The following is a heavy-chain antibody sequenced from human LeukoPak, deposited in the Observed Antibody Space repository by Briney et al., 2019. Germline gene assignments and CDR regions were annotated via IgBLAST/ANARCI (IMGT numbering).Heavy chain of an antibody. D-gene: IGHD6-6*01. J-gene: IGHJ3*02. CDR1: GFTFSSYA. V-gene: IGHV3-23*01. CDR2: ISGSGGST. Sequence: GGSLRLSCAASGFTFSSYAMSWVRQAPGKWLEWVSAISGSGGSTYYAASGKGRFTISRDNSKNTLYLQMNSLRAEDTAVYYCAKDLSSSPPPGAFDIWGQGTMVTVSS. CDR3: AKDLSSSPPPGAFDI.